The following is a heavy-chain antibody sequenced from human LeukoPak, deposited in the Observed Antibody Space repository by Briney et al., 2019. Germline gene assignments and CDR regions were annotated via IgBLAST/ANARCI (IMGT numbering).Heavy chain of an antibody. D-gene: IGHD3-10*01. J-gene: IGHJ6*02. V-gene: IGHV5-51*01. Sequence: GESLKISCTGSGYSFTSYWMAWVRQMPGKGLEWMGIIYAGGSDTRYRPSFQGQVTISVDKSINTAYLQWRSLKASDTAMYYCGRSGHYGTDVWGQGTTVTVSS. CDR2: IYAGGSDT. CDR1: GYSFTSYW. CDR3: GRSGHYGTDV.